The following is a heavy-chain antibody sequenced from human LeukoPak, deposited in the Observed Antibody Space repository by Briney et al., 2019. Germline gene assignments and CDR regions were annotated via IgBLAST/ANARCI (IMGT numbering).Heavy chain of an antibody. Sequence: SETLSLTCTVSGGSISSYYWSWIRQPAGKGLEWIGRIYTSGSTNYNPSLKSRVTISVDTSKNQFSLKLSSVTAADTAVYYCARGYSYGSHFDYWGQGTLVTVSS. CDR1: GGSISSYY. CDR3: ARGYSYGSHFDY. J-gene: IGHJ4*02. D-gene: IGHD5-18*01. CDR2: IYTSGST. V-gene: IGHV4-4*07.